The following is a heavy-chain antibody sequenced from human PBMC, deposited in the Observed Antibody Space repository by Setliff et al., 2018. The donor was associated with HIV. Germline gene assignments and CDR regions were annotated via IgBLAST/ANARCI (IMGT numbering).Heavy chain of an antibody. CDR3: ARGGPARVALLYWFDP. Sequence: ASVKVSCKASGYTFINYGINWLRQAPGQGLEWVGWINPYNGNTKYGQKFQGTVTMTRDTTTSTAYLELRRLRSDDTAVYFCARGGPARVALLYWFDPWGQGTLVT. V-gene: IGHV1-18*01. CDR2: INPYNGNT. CDR1: GYTFINYG. D-gene: IGHD2-21*01. J-gene: IGHJ5*02.